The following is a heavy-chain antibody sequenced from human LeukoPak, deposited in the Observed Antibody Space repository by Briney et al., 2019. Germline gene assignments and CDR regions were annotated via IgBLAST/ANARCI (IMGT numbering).Heavy chain of an antibody. CDR3: VRVSVVYGMDV. Sequence: PSETLSLTCSVSGGSINSDYWAWIRQPPGKGLDWIGYMYYTGSTNYNPSLQSRVTILLATSKKQFSLKLSSVTAADTATYYCVRVSVVYGMDVWGRGTTVTVSS. J-gene: IGHJ6*02. V-gene: IGHV4-59*01. CDR1: GGSINSDY. CDR2: MYYTGST.